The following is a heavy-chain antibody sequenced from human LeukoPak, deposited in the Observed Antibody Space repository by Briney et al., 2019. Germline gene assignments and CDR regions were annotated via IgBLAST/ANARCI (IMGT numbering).Heavy chain of an antibody. Sequence: GGSLRLSCVGSGFTFSNYAMSWVRQAPGKGLDWVSVISGSAHKIRYADSVKGRFTISRDNSENTVYLQMNNLRAEGTAVYYCAGRITGYSSGYVYWGQGTLVTVSS. CDR3: AGRITGYSSGYVY. V-gene: IGHV3-23*01. J-gene: IGHJ4*02. CDR2: ISGSAHKI. CDR1: GFTFSNYA. D-gene: IGHD5-18*01.